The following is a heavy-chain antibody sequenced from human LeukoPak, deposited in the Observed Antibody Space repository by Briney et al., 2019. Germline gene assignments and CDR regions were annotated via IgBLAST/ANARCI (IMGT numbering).Heavy chain of an antibody. Sequence: SETLSLTCTVSGGSISSCYWSWIRQPPGKGLEWIGSIYHSGSTYYNPSLKSRVTISVDTSKNQFSLKLSSVTAADTAVYYCASALIVVVPAASLGAFDIWGQGTMVTVSS. V-gene: IGHV4-59*05. CDR3: ASALIVVVPAASLGAFDI. CDR2: IYHSGST. CDR1: GGSISSCY. J-gene: IGHJ3*02. D-gene: IGHD2-2*01.